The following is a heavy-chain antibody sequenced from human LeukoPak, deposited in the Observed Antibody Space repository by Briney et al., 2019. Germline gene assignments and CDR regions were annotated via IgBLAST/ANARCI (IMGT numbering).Heavy chain of an antibody. Sequence: SETLSLTCAVYGGSFSGYYWSWIRQPPGKGLEWIGEINDSGSTNYNPSLKSRVTISVDTSKNQFSLKLNSVTAADAAMYYCARESEHNRYIDSDYRGQGTQVTVSS. J-gene: IGHJ4*02. CDR3: ARESEHNRYIDSDY. D-gene: IGHD3-16*02. V-gene: IGHV4-34*01. CDR1: GGSFSGYY. CDR2: INDSGST.